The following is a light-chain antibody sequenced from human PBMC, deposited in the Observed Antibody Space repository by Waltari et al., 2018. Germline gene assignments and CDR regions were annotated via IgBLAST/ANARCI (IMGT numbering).Light chain of an antibody. Sequence: EVLMTQSPATLSVSPGERATLSCRASQSISGNLAWYQQKPGQAPRLVIYAASTRATGIPARFSGSGSGTDFTLTITGLQSEDFAVYYCQQYHYWPPWTFGQGTTVEIK. CDR3: QQYHYWPPWT. CDR2: AAS. J-gene: IGKJ1*01. V-gene: IGKV3-15*01. CDR1: QSISGN.